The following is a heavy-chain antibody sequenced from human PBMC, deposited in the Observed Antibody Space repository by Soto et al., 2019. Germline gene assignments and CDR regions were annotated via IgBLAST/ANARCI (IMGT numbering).Heavy chain of an antibody. CDR3: AKDLGALYDSSDYWPDAFDI. V-gene: IGHV3-9*01. D-gene: IGHD3-22*01. CDR2: ISWNSGSI. CDR1: GFTFDDYA. Sequence: EVQLVESGGGLVQPGRSLRLSCAASGFTFDDYAMHWVRQAPGKGLEGVSGISWNSGSIGYADSVKGRFTISRDNAKNSLYLQMNSLRAEDTALYYCAKDLGALYDSSDYWPDAFDIWGQGTMVTVSS. J-gene: IGHJ3*02.